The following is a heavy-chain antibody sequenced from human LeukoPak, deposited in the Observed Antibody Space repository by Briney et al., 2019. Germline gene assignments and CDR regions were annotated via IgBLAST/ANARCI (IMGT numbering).Heavy chain of an antibody. Sequence: PGGSLRLSCAASGFTVSSNYMSWVRQAPGKGLQWVAVISYDGNTIHYADSVKGRFIISRDTSKNTLYLQMNSLRAEDTAVYYCARSGGLQKFDYWGQGTLVTVSS. J-gene: IGHJ4*02. V-gene: IGHV3-30-3*01. CDR3: ARSGGLQKFDY. D-gene: IGHD4-11*01. CDR1: GFTVSSNY. CDR2: ISYDGNTI.